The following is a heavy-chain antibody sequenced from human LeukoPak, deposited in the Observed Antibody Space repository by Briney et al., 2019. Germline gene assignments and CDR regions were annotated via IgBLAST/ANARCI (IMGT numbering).Heavy chain of an antibody. D-gene: IGHD2-8*01. V-gene: IGHV4-34*01. Sequence: SETLSLTYAVYGGSFSGYIWGWLRPAPGKALEWFGEISHNGKNTHSPSLKSRVTTSLDTAKNQFSLQLNSVTAADTAVYYCARLAKCTSTCRGKYWYFDVWGRGTLVTVSS. CDR3: ARLAKCTSTCRGKYWYFDV. CDR1: GGSFSGYI. CDR2: ISHNGKN. J-gene: IGHJ2*01.